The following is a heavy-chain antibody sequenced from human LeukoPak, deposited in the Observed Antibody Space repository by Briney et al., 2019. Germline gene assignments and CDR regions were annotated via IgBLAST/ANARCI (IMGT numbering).Heavy chain of an antibody. J-gene: IGHJ3*02. CDR3: ARPNYDFWSGYLGAFDI. Sequence: GGSLRLSCAASGFIFSNYAMSWLRQAPGKGLEWVSYISSSSSTIYYADSVKGRFTISRDNAKNSLYLQMNSLRAEDTAVYYCARPNYDFWSGYLGAFDIWGQGTMVTVSS. V-gene: IGHV3-48*01. CDR1: GFIFSNYA. D-gene: IGHD3-3*01. CDR2: ISSSSSTI.